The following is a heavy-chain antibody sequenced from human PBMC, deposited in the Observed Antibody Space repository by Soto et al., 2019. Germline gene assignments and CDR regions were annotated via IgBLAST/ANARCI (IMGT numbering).Heavy chain of an antibody. CDR1: GFTFSSYA. V-gene: IGHV3-23*01. CDR3: AKGGGSKDYYYTPGYYLYYYYAMDV. D-gene: IGHD3-22*01. Sequence: EVQLLESGGGLVQPGGSLRLSCAASGFTFSSYAMTWVRQAPGKGLEWVSALSGSGVSTYYADSVKGRFTISRDNSKTTLYLQMNSLRAEDTAVYYCAKGGGSKDYYYTPGYYLYYYYAMDVWGQGTTVTVSS. J-gene: IGHJ6*02. CDR2: LSGSGVST.